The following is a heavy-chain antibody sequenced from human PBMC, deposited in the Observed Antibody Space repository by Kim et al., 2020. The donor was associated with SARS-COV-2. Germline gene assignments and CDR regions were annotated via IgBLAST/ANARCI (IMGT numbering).Heavy chain of an antibody. CDR1: GFTFSSYA. CDR2: ISGSGGST. D-gene: IGHD3-16*01. Sequence: GGSLRLSCAASGFTFSSYAMSWVRQAPGKGLEWVSAISGSGGSTYYADSVKGRFTISRDNSKNTLYLQMNSLRAEDTAVYYCATQHHLGNYYYYYGMDVWGQGTTVTVSS. CDR3: ATQHHLGNYYYYYGMDV. J-gene: IGHJ6*02. V-gene: IGHV3-23*01.